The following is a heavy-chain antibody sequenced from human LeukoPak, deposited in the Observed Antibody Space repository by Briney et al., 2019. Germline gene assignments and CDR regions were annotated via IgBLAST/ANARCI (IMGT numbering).Heavy chain of an antibody. CDR2: IRSKANSYAT. J-gene: IGHJ6*03. D-gene: IGHD1-26*01. V-gene: IGHV3-73*01. Sequence: PGGSLKLSCAGSGFTFSGSAMHWVRQASGKGLEWVCHIRSKANSYATAYAASVKGRFTISRDDSKNTAYLQMNSLKTEDTAVYYCTTDRSGSYGPYYYYMDVSGKGTTVTVSS. CDR3: TTDRSGSYGPYYYYMDV. CDR1: GFTFSGSA.